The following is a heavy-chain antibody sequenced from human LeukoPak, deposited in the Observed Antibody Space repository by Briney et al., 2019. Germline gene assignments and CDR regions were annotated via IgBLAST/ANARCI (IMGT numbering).Heavy chain of an antibody. CDR2: ISRNSGYI. Sequence: PGGSLKLSCAASGFTFSKYAMSWVRQAPGKGLEWVSSISRNSGYIYYTDSMKGRLTISRDNANNSLYLQMNNLRAEDTAMYYCARGRRTGDRGYYFDYWGQGTLVTVSS. D-gene: IGHD7-27*01. CDR1: GFTFSKYA. CDR3: ARGRRTGDRGYYFDY. J-gene: IGHJ4*02. V-gene: IGHV3-21*01.